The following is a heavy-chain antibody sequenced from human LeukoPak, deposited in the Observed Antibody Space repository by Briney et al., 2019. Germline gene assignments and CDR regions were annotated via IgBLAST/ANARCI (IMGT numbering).Heavy chain of an antibody. J-gene: IGHJ4*02. Sequence: PSEPLSLTCTVSGGSVSSGYYYLTWVRQPPGKGLDWIGNIYNTGNTYYNPSLESRVTILVDTSKNRLSLNLRSVTAADTAVYYCARAANPSCHECLSVWSQGTLVTVSS. CDR3: ARAANPSCHECLSV. CDR1: GGSVSSGYYY. D-gene: IGHD2-2*01. V-gene: IGHV4-61*01. CDR2: IYNTGNT.